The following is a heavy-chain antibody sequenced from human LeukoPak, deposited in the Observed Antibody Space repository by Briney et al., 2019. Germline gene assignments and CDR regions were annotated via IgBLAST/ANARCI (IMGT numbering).Heavy chain of an antibody. CDR3: VRDHQLRDPGC. J-gene: IGHJ4*02. CDR1: GFTFDKYF. V-gene: IGHV3-21*01. Sequence: PGGSLRLSCATSGFTFDKYFMHWVRQAPGKGLDWVSSISGTSTYIDYADSVKGRFTISRDNAKNSLYLQMNSLRVEDMAVYYCVRDHQLRDPGCWGQGTLVTVSS. D-gene: IGHD5-24*01. CDR2: ISGTSTYI.